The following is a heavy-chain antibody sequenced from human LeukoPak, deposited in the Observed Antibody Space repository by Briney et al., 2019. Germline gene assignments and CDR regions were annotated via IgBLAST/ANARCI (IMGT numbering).Heavy chain of an antibody. V-gene: IGHV3-23*01. CDR3: AKYGVVLPPGSHIPHWFDF. Sequence: GGSLRLSCAGSGFTFGTYAMSWVRQAPGKTLEWVSTIIGRNGDTYYTDSVKGRFTISRDISKSSVYLQMSSLRGDDTAVYYCAKYGVVLPPGSHIPHWFDFWGQGSLVTVSS. CDR2: IIGRNGDT. CDR1: GFTFGTYA. J-gene: IGHJ5*01. D-gene: IGHD1-14*01.